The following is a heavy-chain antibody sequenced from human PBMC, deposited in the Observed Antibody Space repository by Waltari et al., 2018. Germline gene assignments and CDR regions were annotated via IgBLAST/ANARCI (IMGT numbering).Heavy chain of an antibody. V-gene: IGHV4-30-2*01. CDR1: GDSISSGGYS. CDR2: IYYSGNT. CDR3: ARRMTTQLIGGFDP. D-gene: IGHD4-4*01. J-gene: IGHJ5*02. Sequence: QLQLQESGSGLVTPSQTLSLTCAVSGDSISSGGYSWSWIRQPPGKGLEWIGYIYYSGNTYYKPSLKSRVTISLDRSKNQFSLRLNSVTAADTAVYYCARRMTTQLIGGFDPWGQGTLVTVSS.